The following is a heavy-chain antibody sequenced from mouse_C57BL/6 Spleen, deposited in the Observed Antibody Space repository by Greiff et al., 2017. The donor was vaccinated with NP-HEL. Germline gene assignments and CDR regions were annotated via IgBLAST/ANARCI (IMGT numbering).Heavy chain of an antibody. CDR1: GYTFTSYW. Sequence: VQLQQPGAELVMPGASVKLSCKASGYTFTSYWMHWVKQRPGQGLEWIGEIDPSDSYTNYNQKFKGKSTLTVDKSSSTAYMQLSSLTSEDSAVYYCARQYYGSSPLRYAMDYCGQGTSVTVSS. J-gene: IGHJ4*01. D-gene: IGHD1-1*01. CDR3: ARQYYGSSPLRYAMDY. CDR2: IDPSDSYT. V-gene: IGHV1-69*01.